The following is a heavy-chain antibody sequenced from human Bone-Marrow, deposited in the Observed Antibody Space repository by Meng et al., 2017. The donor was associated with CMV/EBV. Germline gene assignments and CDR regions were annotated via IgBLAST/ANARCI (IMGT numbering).Heavy chain of an antibody. J-gene: IGHJ4*02. CDR3: ARDRPLDDSWSGYYKY. V-gene: IGHV3-7*01. Sequence: GESLKISCAASGFTFRNYWMSWVRQAPGKGLEWVANINGDGSDKGYVDSVKGRFTISRDNARNSLYMEMNSLRPEDTAVYYCARDRPLDDSWSGYYKYWGQGTLVTVSS. CDR1: GFTFRNYW. CDR2: INGDGSDK. D-gene: IGHD3-3*01.